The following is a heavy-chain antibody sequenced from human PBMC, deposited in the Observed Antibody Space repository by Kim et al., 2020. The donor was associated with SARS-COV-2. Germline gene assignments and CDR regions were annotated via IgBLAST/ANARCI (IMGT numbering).Heavy chain of an antibody. D-gene: IGHD6-19*01. V-gene: IGHV1-69*04. CDR3: ARSNYSSGWPYYFDS. CDR1: GGTFSSHA. Sequence: SVKVSCKASGGTFSSHAISWVRQAPGRGLEWMGRTIPFLGVTTHAQKFQGRVTITADKSTNTAYVELSSLRSEDTAIYYCARSNYSSGWPYYFDSWSQGTLVTVSS. CDR2: TIPFLGVT. J-gene: IGHJ4*02.